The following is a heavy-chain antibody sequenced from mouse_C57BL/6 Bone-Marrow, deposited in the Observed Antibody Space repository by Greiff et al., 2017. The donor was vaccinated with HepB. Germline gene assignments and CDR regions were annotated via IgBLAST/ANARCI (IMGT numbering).Heavy chain of an antibody. CDR2: IYPGSGST. D-gene: IGHD2-3*01. CDR3: ARRIYDGYYGNYAMDY. Sequence: VQLQQPGAELVKPGASVKMSCKASGYTFTSYWITWVKQRPGQGLEWIGDIYPGSGSTNYNEKFKSKATLTVDTSSSTAYMQLSSLTSEDSAVYYCARRIYDGYYGNYAMDYWGQGTSVTVSS. V-gene: IGHV1-55*01. CDR1: GYTFTSYW. J-gene: IGHJ4*01.